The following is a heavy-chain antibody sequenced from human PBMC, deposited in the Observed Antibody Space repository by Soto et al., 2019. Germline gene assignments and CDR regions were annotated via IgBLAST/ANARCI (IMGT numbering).Heavy chain of an antibody. CDR3: ARDDYDFWSRYLTYNWFYP. V-gene: IGHV1-18*01. CDR1: XXG. D-gene: IGHD3-3*01. CDR2: ISAYNGNT. Sequence: XXGISWVRQAPGQGLEWMGWISAYNGNTNYAQKLQGRVTMTTDTSTSTAYMELRSLRSDDTAVYYCARDDYDFWSRYLTYNWFYPWGQGTLVPVAS. J-gene: IGHJ5*02.